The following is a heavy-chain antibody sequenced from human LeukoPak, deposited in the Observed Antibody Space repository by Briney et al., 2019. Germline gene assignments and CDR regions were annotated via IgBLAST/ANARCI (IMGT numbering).Heavy chain of an antibody. D-gene: IGHD6-13*01. CDR1: GYTFTGYY. Sequence: GASVKVSCKASGYTFTGYYMHWVRQAPGQELEWMGRINPNSGGTNYAQKFQGRVTMTRDTSISTAYMELSRLRSDDTAVYYCASSPYSSSHYYFDYWGQGTLVTVSS. J-gene: IGHJ4*02. CDR2: INPNSGGT. CDR3: ASSPYSSSHYYFDY. V-gene: IGHV1-2*06.